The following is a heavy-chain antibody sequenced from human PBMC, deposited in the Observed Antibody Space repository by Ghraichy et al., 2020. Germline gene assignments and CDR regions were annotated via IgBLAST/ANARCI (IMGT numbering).Heavy chain of an antibody. J-gene: IGHJ3*02. D-gene: IGHD6-13*01. V-gene: IGHV4-31*03. CDR2: IYYSGST. CDR3: ARDRRDSSSWYFNAFDI. CDR1: GGSISSGGYY. Sequence: SETLSLTCTVSGGSISSGGYYWSWIRQHPGKGLEWIGYIYYSGSTYYNPSLKSRVTISVDTSKNQFSLKLSSVTAADTAVYYCARDRRDSSSWYFNAFDIWGQGTMVTVSS.